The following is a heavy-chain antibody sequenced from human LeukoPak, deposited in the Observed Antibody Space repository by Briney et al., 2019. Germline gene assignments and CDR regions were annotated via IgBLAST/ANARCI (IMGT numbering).Heavy chain of an antibody. Sequence: PSETLSLTCTVSGGSISSYYWSWIRQPPGKGLEWIGYIHYSGSTNYNPSLKSRVTISVDTSKNQFSLKLSSVTAADTAVYYCARDYCSSTSCYGDSRYFQHWGQGTLVTVSS. V-gene: IGHV4-59*01. J-gene: IGHJ1*01. D-gene: IGHD2-2*01. CDR2: IHYSGST. CDR3: ARDYCSSTSCYGDSRYFQH. CDR1: GGSISSYY.